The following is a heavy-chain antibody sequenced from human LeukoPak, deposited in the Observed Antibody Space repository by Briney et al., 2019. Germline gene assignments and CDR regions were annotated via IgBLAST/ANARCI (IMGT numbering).Heavy chain of an antibody. J-gene: IGHJ6*04. V-gene: IGHV1-69*13. CDR3: ASWWLRPGRHYYYYHGMDV. CDR2: IIPIFGTA. Sequence: LVKVSCKASGGTFSSYAISWVRQAPGQGLEWMGGIIPIFGTANYAQKFQGRVTITADESTSTAYMELSSLRSEDTAVYYCASWWLRPGRHYYYYHGMDVWGKGTTVTVSS. D-gene: IGHD5-12*01. CDR1: GGTFSSYA.